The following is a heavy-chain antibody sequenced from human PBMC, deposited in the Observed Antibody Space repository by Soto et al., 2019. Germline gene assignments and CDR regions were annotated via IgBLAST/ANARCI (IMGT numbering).Heavy chain of an antibody. CDR2: ISAYNGNT. CDR3: ARSYDILTGYSYYYYYGMDV. J-gene: IGHJ6*02. V-gene: IGHV1-18*01. CDR1: GYTFSSYA. D-gene: IGHD3-9*01. Sequence: ASVKVSCKASGYTFSSYAISWVRQAPGQRLKWMGWISAYNGNTNYAQKLQGRVTMTTDTSTSTAYMELRSLRSDDTAVYYCARSYDILTGYSYYYYYGMDVWGQGTTVTVSS.